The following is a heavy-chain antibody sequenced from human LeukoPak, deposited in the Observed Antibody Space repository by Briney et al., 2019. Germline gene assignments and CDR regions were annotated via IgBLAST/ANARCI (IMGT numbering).Heavy chain of an antibody. J-gene: IGHJ3*02. Sequence: SETLSLTCTVSGGSVSIDGYYWSWIRQHPGKGLAWIGYIYYSGNTYYNPSLKSRVTISVDTSKNQFSLKLSSVTAADTAVYYCARVFGSRDAFDIWGQGTMVTVSS. CDR2: IYYSGNT. CDR1: GGSVSIDGYY. V-gene: IGHV4-31*03. CDR3: ARVFGSRDAFDI. D-gene: IGHD3-10*02.